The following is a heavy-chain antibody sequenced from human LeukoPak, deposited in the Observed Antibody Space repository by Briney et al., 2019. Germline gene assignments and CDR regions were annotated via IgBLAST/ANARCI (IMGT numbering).Heavy chain of an antibody. CDR1: GFTFSSYA. D-gene: IGHD6-19*01. V-gene: IGHV3-30-3*01. CDR3: ARDSGWDYYYYGMDV. CDR2: ISYDGSNK. J-gene: IGHJ6*02. Sequence: PGGSLRLSCAASGFTFSSYAMHWVRQAPGKGLEWVAVISYDGSNKYYADSVKGRFTISRDNSKNTLYLQMNSLRAEDTAVYYCARDSGWDYYYYGMDVWGQGTTVTVSS.